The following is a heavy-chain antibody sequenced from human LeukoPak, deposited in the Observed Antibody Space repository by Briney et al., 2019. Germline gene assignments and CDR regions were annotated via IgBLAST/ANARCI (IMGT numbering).Heavy chain of an antibody. Sequence: PRGSLSLSCAASGFTFSTYWMHWVRQAPGKGLVWVSRINTEGTTTTYADSVRGRFTISRDNAKNTLHLQMNSLRVEATAVYYCLNEHAVHSGDWGQGTPFTV. J-gene: IGHJ4*02. CDR2: INTEGTTT. D-gene: IGHD7-27*01. CDR3: LNEHAVHSGD. V-gene: IGHV3-74*01. CDR1: GFTFSTYW.